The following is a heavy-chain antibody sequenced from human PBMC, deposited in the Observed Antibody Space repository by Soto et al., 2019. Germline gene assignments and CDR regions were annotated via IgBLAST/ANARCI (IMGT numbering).Heavy chain of an antibody. CDR3: ARGLQNYDYNYYYYYMDV. V-gene: IGHV1-8*01. Sequence: ASVKVSCKASGYTFTSYDINWVRQATGQGLEWMGWMNPNSGNTGYAQKFQGRVTMTRNTSISKAYMELSGLRSEDTAVYYCARGLQNYDYNYYYYYMDVWGKGTTVTVSS. D-gene: IGHD5-12*01. CDR2: MNPNSGNT. J-gene: IGHJ6*03. CDR1: GYTFTSYD.